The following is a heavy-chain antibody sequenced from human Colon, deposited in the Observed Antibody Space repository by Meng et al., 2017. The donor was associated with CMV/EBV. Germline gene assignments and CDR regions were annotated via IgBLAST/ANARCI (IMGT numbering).Heavy chain of an antibody. D-gene: IGHD3-16*01. CDR3: ARCLGGDASTWGRFDY. CDR2: IYFSGST. CDR1: AGSINTDSYY. J-gene: IGHJ4*02. Sequence: SETLSLTCTVSAGSINTDSYYWAWLRQPPGKGLEWIGTIYFSGSTHYNPSLRSRVTMSVDKSRNQFSQNLNCVTAADTAVYHWARCLGGDASTWGRFDYWGQGTLVTVSS. V-gene: IGHV4-39*07.